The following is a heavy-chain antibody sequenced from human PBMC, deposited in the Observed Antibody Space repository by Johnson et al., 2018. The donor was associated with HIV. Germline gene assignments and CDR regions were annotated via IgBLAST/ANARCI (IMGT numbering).Heavy chain of an antibody. D-gene: IGHD5-12*01. Sequence: QVQLVESGGGVVQPGRSLRLSCAASGFTFSSYGMHWVRQAPGKGLEWVAVIYSGGSTYYAVSVTGRFTISRDNAKNSLYLQMNSLRAEDTAVYYCSRHSPRGYSGYDAFDIWGQGTMVTVSS. J-gene: IGHJ3*02. CDR3: SRHSPRGYSGYDAFDI. CDR1: GFTFSSYG. CDR2: IYSGGST. V-gene: IGHV3-NL1*01.